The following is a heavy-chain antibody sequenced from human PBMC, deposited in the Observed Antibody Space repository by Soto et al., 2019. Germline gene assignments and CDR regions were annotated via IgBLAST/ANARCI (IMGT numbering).Heavy chain of an antibody. Sequence: SETLSLTCTVSGGSISSYYWSWIRQPPGKGLEWIGYIYYSGSTNYNPSLKSRVTISVDTSKNQFSLKLSSVTAADTDVYYCARVKVDDYSNYIHYYYYMDVWGKGTTVTVSS. V-gene: IGHV4-59*01. CDR3: ARVKVDDYSNYIHYYYYMDV. CDR2: IYYSGST. D-gene: IGHD4-4*01. J-gene: IGHJ6*03. CDR1: GGSISSYY.